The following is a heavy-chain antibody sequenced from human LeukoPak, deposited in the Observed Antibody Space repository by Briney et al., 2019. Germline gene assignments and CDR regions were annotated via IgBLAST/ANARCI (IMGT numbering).Heavy chain of an antibody. CDR2: ISSSSSYI. Sequence: PGGSLRLSCAASGFTFSSYSMNWVRQAPGKGLEWVSSISSSSSYIYYADSVKGRFTISRDNAKNSLYLQMHSLRAEDTPVYYCARDRYSSSCGGDYWGQGTLVTVSS. CDR1: GFTFSSYS. V-gene: IGHV3-21*01. D-gene: IGHD6-13*01. CDR3: ARDRYSSSCGGDY. J-gene: IGHJ4*02.